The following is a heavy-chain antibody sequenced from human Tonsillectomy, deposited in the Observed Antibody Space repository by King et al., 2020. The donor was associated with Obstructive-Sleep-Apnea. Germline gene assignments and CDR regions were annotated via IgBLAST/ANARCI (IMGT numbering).Heavy chain of an antibody. J-gene: IGHJ3*02. D-gene: IGHD3-16*02. CDR3: ARDHGGVIVSYAFDI. CDR2: ISRRSSYL. Sequence: VQLVESGGGLVKPGGSLRLSCAVSGFTFSDYNMKWFRQAPGKGLEWVSSISRRSSYLYYADSVKGRVTIPRDNAKNSLYLQMNSLRAEDTAVYYCARDHGGVIVSYAFDIWGQGTMVTVSS. CDR1: GFTFSDYN. V-gene: IGHV3-21*01.